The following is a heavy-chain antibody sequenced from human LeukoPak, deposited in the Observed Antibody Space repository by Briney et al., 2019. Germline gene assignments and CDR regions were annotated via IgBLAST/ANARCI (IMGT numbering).Heavy chain of an antibody. V-gene: IGHV3-21*01. CDR1: GFTFSSYS. CDR3: ARGVQDLFH. J-gene: IGHJ4*02. CDR2: NSGSRSYI. D-gene: IGHD1-1*01. Sequence: GGSLRLSCAASGFTFSSYSMNWVHQAPGKGLEWVASNSGSRSYIYYADSVKGRFTISKDNIKNSLYLQMNSLRAEDTAVYYCARGVQDLFHWGQGTLVTVSS.